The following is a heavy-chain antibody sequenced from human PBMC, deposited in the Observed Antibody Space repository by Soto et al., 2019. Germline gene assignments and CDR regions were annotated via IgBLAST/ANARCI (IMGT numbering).Heavy chain of an antibody. V-gene: IGHV3-30*18. J-gene: IGHJ6*02. CDR1: GFTFSSYG. CDR3: AKGHYDFWSGYYYHWASGGMDV. D-gene: IGHD3-3*01. CDR2: ISYDGSNK. Sequence: PGGSLRLSCAASGFTFSSYGMHWVRQAPGKGLEWVAVISYDGSNKYYADSVKGRFTISRDNSKNTLYLQMNSLRAEDTAVYYWAKGHYDFWSGYYYHWASGGMDVWGQGTTVTVSS.